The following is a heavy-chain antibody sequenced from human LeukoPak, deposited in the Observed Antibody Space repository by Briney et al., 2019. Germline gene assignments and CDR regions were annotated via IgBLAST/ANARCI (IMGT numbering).Heavy chain of an antibody. V-gene: IGHV1-2*02. D-gene: IGHD3-22*01. Sequence: ASVKVSCKASGYTFTGYYMHWVRQAPGQGLEWMGWINPNSGGTNYAQKFQGRVTITADKSTSTAYMELSSLRSEDTAVYYCARERPTYYYDSSGYFTLDYWGQGTLVTVSS. CDR2: INPNSGGT. J-gene: IGHJ4*02. CDR1: GYTFTGYY. CDR3: ARERPTYYYDSSGYFTLDY.